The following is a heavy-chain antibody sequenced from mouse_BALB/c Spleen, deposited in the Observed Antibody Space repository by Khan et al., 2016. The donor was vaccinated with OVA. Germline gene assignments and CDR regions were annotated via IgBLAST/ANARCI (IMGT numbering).Heavy chain of an antibody. CDR2: ISGDSSTI. CDR3: ETSYSYGDYFDY. V-gene: IGHV5-17*02. CDR1: GFTFSSYG. D-gene: IGHD2-12*01. J-gene: IGHJ2*01. Sequence: VQLKESGGGLVQPGGSRKLSCAASGFTFSSYGMHWVRQAPEKGLEWVAYISGDSSTIYYADTVKGRFTISRDNPKNTPFLQMTSLRSEDTAMYCGETSYSYGDYFDYWGQGTPVTVSA.